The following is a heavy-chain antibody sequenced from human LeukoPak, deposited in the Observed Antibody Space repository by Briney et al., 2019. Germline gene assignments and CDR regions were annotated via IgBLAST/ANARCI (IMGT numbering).Heavy chain of an antibody. D-gene: IGHD6-13*01. CDR1: GGTFSSYA. CDR3: ARVGLIAAAGRGYYGMDV. Sequence: ASVKVSCKASGGTFSSYAISWVRQAPGQGLEWMGRIIPILGIANYAQKFQGRVTITADKSTSTAYMELSSLRSEDTAVYYCARVGLIAAAGRGYYGMDVWGQGTTVTVSS. J-gene: IGHJ6*02. CDR2: IIPILGIA. V-gene: IGHV1-69*04.